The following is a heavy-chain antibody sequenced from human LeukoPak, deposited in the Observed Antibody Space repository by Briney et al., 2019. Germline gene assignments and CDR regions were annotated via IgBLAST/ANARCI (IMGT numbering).Heavy chain of an antibody. D-gene: IGHD2-2*01. CDR1: EVNFRHYA. CDR3: AKDRVGYCSSTSCYYFDY. V-gene: IGHV3-30*02. J-gene: IGHJ4*02. Sequence: GGSLRLSCAVSEVNFRHYAIHWVRQAPGKGLEWVAVIWYGGSNKYYADSVKGRFTISRDNSKNTLYLQMNSLRAEDTAVYYCAKDRVGYCSSTSCYYFDYWGQGTLVTVSS. CDR2: IWYGGSNK.